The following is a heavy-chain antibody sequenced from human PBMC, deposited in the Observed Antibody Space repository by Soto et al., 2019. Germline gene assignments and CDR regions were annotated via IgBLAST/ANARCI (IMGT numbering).Heavy chain of an antibody. CDR2: INHSGST. CDR3: ASRLLWFGESSDPFDY. D-gene: IGHD3-10*01. V-gene: IGHV4-34*01. Sequence: QVQLQQWGAGLLKPSETLSLTCAVYGGSFSGYYWSWIRQPPGKGLEWIGEINHSGSTNYNPALKSRVTISVDTSKNQFSLKLSSVTAADTAVYYCASRLLWFGESSDPFDYWGQGTLVTVSS. CDR1: GGSFSGYY. J-gene: IGHJ4*02.